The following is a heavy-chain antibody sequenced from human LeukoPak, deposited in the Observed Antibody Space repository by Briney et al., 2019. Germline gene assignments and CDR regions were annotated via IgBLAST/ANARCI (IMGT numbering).Heavy chain of an antibody. CDR3: ARVCSSTSCYEVY. D-gene: IGHD2-2*01. CDR2: IYYSGST. V-gene: IGHV4-39*07. CDR1: GGSISSSSYY. J-gene: IGHJ4*02. Sequence: PSETLSLTCTVSGGSISSSSYYWGWIRQPPGKGLEWIGSIYYSGSTYYNPSLKSRVTISVDTSKNQFSLKLSSVTAADTAVYYCARVCSSTSCYEVYWGQGTLVTVSS.